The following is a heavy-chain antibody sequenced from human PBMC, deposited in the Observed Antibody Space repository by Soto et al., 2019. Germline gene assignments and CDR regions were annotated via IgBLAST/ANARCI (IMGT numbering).Heavy chain of an antibody. V-gene: IGHV1-69*02. CDR3: AAGYCSGGSCYSAFDI. Sequence: ASVKVSCKASGGTFSSYTISWVRQAPGQGLEWMGRIIPILGIANYAQKFQGRVTITADKSTSTAYMELSSLRSEDTAVYYCAAGYCSGGSCYSAFDIWGQGTMVTVSS. CDR2: IIPILGIA. CDR1: GGTFSSYT. D-gene: IGHD2-15*01. J-gene: IGHJ3*02.